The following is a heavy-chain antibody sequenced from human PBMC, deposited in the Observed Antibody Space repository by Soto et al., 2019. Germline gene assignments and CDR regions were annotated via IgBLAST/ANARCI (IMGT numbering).Heavy chain of an antibody. J-gene: IGHJ4*02. CDR3: AKSRSPLRFLEWLLYFDY. Sequence: GGSLRLSCAASGFTFSSYAMSWVRQAPGKGLEWVSAISGSGGSTYYADSVKGRFTISRDNSKNTLYLQMNSLRAEDTAVYYCAKSRSPLRFLEWLLYFDYWGKGTLVTVSS. CDR1: GFTFSSYA. CDR2: ISGSGGST. V-gene: IGHV3-23*01. D-gene: IGHD3-3*01.